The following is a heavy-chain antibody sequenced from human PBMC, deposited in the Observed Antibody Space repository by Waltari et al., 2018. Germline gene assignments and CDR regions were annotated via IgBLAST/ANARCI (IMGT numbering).Heavy chain of an antibody. J-gene: IGHJ5*02. CDR2: IIPIFGTA. V-gene: IGHV1-69*13. CDR3: ARDTAAAGISLRGWFDP. CDR1: GGTFSSYA. D-gene: IGHD6-13*01. Sequence: QVQLVQSGAEVKKPGSSVKVSCKASGGTFSSYAISWVRQAPGQGLEWMGGIIPIFGTANYAQKFQGRVTITADESTSTAYMELSSLRSEDTAVYYCARDTAAAGISLRGWFDPWGQGTLVTVSS.